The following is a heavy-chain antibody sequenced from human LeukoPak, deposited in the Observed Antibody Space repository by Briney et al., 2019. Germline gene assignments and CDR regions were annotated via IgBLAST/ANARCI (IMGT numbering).Heavy chain of an antibody. CDR3: ARLDGSSWNFDY. Sequence: GGSLRLSCAASGFTFSSYSMNWVRQAPGKELEWVSSISSSGGYKYYADSMKGRFTISRDNAKNSLYPQMNSLRAEDTAVYYCARLDGSSWNFDYWGQGTLVTVSS. V-gene: IGHV3-21*01. CDR2: ISSSGGYK. D-gene: IGHD6-13*01. CDR1: GFTFSSYS. J-gene: IGHJ4*02.